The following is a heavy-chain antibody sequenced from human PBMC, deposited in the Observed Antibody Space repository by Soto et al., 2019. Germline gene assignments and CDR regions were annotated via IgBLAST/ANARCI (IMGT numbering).Heavy chain of an antibody. CDR1: GYTFTSYG. CDR2: ISAYNGNT. J-gene: IGHJ6*03. Sequence: ASVKVSCKASGYTFTSYGISWVRQAPGQGLEWMGWISAYNGNTNYAQKLQGRVTMTTDTSTSTAYMELRSLRSDDTAVYYCARDQGGHASYYDFWSGYLTVGYYYYMDVWGKGTTVTVSS. D-gene: IGHD3-3*01. V-gene: IGHV1-18*01. CDR3: ARDQGGHASYYDFWSGYLTVGYYYYMDV.